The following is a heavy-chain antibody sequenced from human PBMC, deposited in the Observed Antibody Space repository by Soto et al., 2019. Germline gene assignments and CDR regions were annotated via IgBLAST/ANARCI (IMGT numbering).Heavy chain of an antibody. CDR1: GFTFSSYA. J-gene: IGHJ5*02. V-gene: IGHV3-30-3*01. Sequence: QVQLVESGGGVVQPGRSLRLSCAASGFTFSSYAMHWVRQAPGKGLERGAVISYDGSNKYYADSVKGRFTISRDNSKNTLYLQMNSLRAEDTAVYYCARTSIVVVTAPLNWFDPWGQGTLVTVSS. D-gene: IGHD2-21*02. CDR2: ISYDGSNK. CDR3: ARTSIVVVTAPLNWFDP.